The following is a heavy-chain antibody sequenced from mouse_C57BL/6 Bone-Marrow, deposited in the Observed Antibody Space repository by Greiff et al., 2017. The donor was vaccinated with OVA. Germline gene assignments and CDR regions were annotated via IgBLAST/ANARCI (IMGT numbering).Heavy chain of an antibody. V-gene: IGHV3-8*01. CDR3: ARNYYSNLNWYFDV. Sequence: DVKLVESGPGLAKPSQTLSLTCSVTGYSITSDYWNWIRKFPGNKLEYMGYISYSGSTYYNPSLKSRISITRDTSKNQYYLQLNSVTTEDTATYYCARNYYSNLNWYFDVWGTGTTVTVSS. J-gene: IGHJ1*03. D-gene: IGHD2-5*01. CDR1: GYSITSDY. CDR2: ISYSGST.